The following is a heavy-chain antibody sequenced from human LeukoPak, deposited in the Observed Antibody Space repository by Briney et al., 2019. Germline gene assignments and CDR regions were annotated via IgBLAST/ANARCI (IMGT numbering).Heavy chain of an antibody. CDR1: GGSFSGYY. Sequence: PSETLSLTCAVYGGSFSGYYWSWIRQPLGKGLEWIGEINHSGSTNYNPSLKSRVTISVDTSKNQFSLKLSSVTAADTAVYYCARGPYSSSSSYYCYYYMDVWGKGTTVTVSS. V-gene: IGHV4-34*01. J-gene: IGHJ6*03. CDR2: INHSGST. D-gene: IGHD6-6*01. CDR3: ARGPYSSSSSYYCYYYMDV.